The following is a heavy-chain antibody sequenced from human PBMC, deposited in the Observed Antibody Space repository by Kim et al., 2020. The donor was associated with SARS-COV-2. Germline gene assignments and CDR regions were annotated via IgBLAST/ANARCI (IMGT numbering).Heavy chain of an antibody. CDR3: AKIKARYYGSGSYWRAF. D-gene: IGHD3-10*01. CDR2: IYSGGSST. V-gene: IGHV3-23*03. J-gene: IGHJ3*01. Sequence: GGSLRLSCAASGFTFSSYAMSWVRQAPGKGLEWVSVIYSGGSSTYYADSVKGRFTISRDNSKNTLYLQMNSLRAEDTAVYYCAKIKARYYGSGSYWRAF. CDR1: GFTFSSYA.